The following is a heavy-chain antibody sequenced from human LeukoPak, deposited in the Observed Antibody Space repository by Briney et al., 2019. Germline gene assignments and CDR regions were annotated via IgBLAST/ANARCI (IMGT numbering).Heavy chain of an antibody. CDR1: GYSISSGYY. D-gene: IGHD6-19*01. J-gene: IGHJ4*02. CDR3: ARSSGWSDFDY. CDR2: IYHSGST. Sequence: SETLSLTCTVSGYSISSGYYWGWIRQPPGKGLEWIGSIYHSGSTYFNPSLKSRVTISVDTSKNQFSLRLRSVTAADTAVYYCARSSGWSDFDYWGQGTLVTVSS. V-gene: IGHV4-38-2*02.